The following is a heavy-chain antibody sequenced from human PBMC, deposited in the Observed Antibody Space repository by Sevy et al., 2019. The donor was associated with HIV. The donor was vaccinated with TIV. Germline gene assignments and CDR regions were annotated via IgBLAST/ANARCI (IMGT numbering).Heavy chain of an antibody. J-gene: IGHJ6*02. CDR1: GFTFSSYG. D-gene: IGHD2-15*01. CDR2: IRYDGSNK. V-gene: IGHV3-30*02. Sequence: GVSLRLSCAASGFTFSSYGMHWVRQAPGKGLEWVAFIRYDGSNKYYADSVKGRFTISRDNSKNTLYLQMNSLRAEDTAVYYCATSRYCSGGSCYGADYYYGMDVWGQGTTVTVSS. CDR3: ATSRYCSGGSCYGADYYYGMDV.